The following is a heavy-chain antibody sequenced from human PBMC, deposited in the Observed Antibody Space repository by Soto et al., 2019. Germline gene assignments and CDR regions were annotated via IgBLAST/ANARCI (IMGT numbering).Heavy chain of an antibody. D-gene: IGHD1-26*01. CDR1: GFTFSSYG. V-gene: IGHV3-30*18. CDR3: AKVDYRGSYFCY. J-gene: IGHJ4*02. Sequence: QVQLVESGGGVVQPGRSLRLSCAASGFTFSSYGMHWVRQAPGKGLEWVALISYDGSNKYYADSVKGRFTISRDNSKNTLYRQMNSLRAEDTAVYYCAKVDYRGSYFCYWGQGTLVTVSS. CDR2: ISYDGSNK.